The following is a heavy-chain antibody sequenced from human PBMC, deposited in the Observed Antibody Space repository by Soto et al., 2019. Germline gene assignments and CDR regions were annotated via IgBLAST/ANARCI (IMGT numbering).Heavy chain of an antibody. V-gene: IGHV4-61*01. J-gene: IGHJ4*02. CDR1: GGSGNSDRYY. CDR3: AREYANSPEAFDY. CDR2: IYYTGST. D-gene: IGHD2-2*01. Sequence: LETRSLADSVSGGSGNSDRYYWSWIRQPPGKGLEWIGYIYYTGSTNYNPSLKSRVTISLDTSRNQFSLKLSSVTAAETAVFYCAREYANSPEAFDYWGQGALVTVS.